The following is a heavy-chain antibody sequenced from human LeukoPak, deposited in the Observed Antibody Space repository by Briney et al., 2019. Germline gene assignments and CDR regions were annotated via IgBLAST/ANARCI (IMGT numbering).Heavy chain of an antibody. CDR3: ARRQFCYYGMDV. J-gene: IGHJ6*02. CDR1: GFTFNTYE. CDR2: ISSGGSSI. D-gene: IGHD5-24*01. V-gene: IGHV3-48*03. Sequence: GGSLRLSCAASGFTFNTYEMNWVRQAPGKGLEWVSYISSGGSSIYYADSVKGRFTISRDNAKNSLYLQTNSLRAEDTAVYYCARRQFCYYGMDVWGQGTTVTVSS.